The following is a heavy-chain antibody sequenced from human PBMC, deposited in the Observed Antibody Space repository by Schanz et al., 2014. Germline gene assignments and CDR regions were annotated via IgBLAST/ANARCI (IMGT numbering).Heavy chain of an antibody. Sequence: EVHLEESGGGVVQPGRSLRLSCAASGFTFSDHFMDWVRQAPGKGLEWVGHSRNKGHSYTSEYAASVKGRFTISRDESERSLYLQMDSLKTEDTAVYYCARRNFYDKSAAFDYWGQGALVTVSS. V-gene: IGHV3-72*01. CDR3: ARRNFYDKSAAFDY. CDR2: SRNKGHSYTS. CDR1: GFTFSDHF. J-gene: IGHJ4*02. D-gene: IGHD3-9*01.